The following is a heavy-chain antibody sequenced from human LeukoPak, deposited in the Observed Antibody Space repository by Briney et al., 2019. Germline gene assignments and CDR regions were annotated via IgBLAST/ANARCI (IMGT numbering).Heavy chain of an antibody. CDR3: ARVRTPYYDFWSGYYGSWFDP. J-gene: IGHJ5*02. V-gene: IGHV4-4*07. CDR1: GGXISSYY. D-gene: IGHD3-3*01. Sequence: SETLSLTCTVSGGXISSYYCSWIRQPAGKGLEWIGSIYTSGSTNYNPSLKSRVTMSVDTSKNKFSLKLSSVTAADTAVYYCARVRTPYYDFWSGYYGSWFDPWGQGTLVTVSS. CDR2: IYTSGST.